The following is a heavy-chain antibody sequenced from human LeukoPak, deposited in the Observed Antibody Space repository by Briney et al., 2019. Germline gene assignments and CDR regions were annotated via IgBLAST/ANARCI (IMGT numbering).Heavy chain of an antibody. CDR2: IYPGDSDT. D-gene: IGHD3-16*02. CDR1: GYPFATYW. CDR3: ARQGGTFGGVIASYYFDY. V-gene: IGHV5-51*01. Sequence: GESLKISCKGSGYPFATYWIGWVRQVPGKGLEWVGIIYPGDSDTRYSPSFQGQVTISADKSITTAYLQWSSLKASDTAMYYCARQGGTFGGVIASYYFDYWGQGTLVTVSS. J-gene: IGHJ4*02.